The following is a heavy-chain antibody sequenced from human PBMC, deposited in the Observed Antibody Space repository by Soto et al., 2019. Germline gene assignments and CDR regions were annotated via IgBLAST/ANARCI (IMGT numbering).Heavy chain of an antibody. CDR2: IGGSSGST. Sequence: GGSLRLSCAASGFTFRSYAMSWVRQAPGKGLEWVSAIGGSSGSTDYADYVKGRFTISRDNSKNTLFLQMNSLRAEDTAVYYCAKDRSSTSCYAFDYWGQGTLVTVSS. D-gene: IGHD2-2*01. CDR3: AKDRSSTSCYAFDY. CDR1: GFTFRSYA. J-gene: IGHJ4*02. V-gene: IGHV3-23*01.